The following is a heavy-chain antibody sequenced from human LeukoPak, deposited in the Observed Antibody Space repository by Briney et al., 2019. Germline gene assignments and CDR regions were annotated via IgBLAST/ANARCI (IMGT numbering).Heavy chain of an antibody. CDR2: INTDGSST. Sequence: PGGSLRLSCAAAGFTFSSYWMHWVRQAPGKGLVWVSRINTDGSSTIYADSVKGRFTISRDNAKNTLYLQMNSLRAEGTAVYACARGNEWSFDYWAQGTLVTVSS. V-gene: IGHV3-74*01. CDR3: ARGNEWSFDY. CDR1: GFTFSSYW. J-gene: IGHJ4*02. D-gene: IGHD3-3*01.